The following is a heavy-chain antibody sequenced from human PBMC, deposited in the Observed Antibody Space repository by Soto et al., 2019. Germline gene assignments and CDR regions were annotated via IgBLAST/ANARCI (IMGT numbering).Heavy chain of an antibody. CDR2: IWFDGSNK. CDR1: GFTFSGYT. CDR3: ARSSFDY. J-gene: IGHJ4*02. Sequence: GGSLRLSCAASGFTFSGYTIHWVRQAPGKGLEWLALIWFDGSNKYYADSVKGRFTISRDNAKNSLYLQINSLRAEDTAMYYCARSSFDYWGQGTLVTVSS. V-gene: IGHV3-33*01.